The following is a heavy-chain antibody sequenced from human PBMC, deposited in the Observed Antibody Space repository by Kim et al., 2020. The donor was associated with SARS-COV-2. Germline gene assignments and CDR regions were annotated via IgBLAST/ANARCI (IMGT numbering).Heavy chain of an antibody. V-gene: IGHV3-11*04. CDR1: GFTFSDYY. CDR3: ARDPADPPLDIVATWGVAFDI. D-gene: IGHD5-12*01. Sequence: GGSLRLSCAASGFTFSDYYMSWIRKAPGKGLEWVSYISSSGSTIYYADSVKGRFTISRDNAKNSLYLQMNSLRAEDTAVYYCARDPADPPLDIVATWGVAFDIWGQGTMVTVSS. CDR2: ISSSGSTI. J-gene: IGHJ3*02.